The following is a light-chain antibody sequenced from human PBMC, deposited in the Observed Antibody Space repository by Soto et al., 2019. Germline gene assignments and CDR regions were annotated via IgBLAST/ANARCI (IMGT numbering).Light chain of an antibody. V-gene: IGKV3-20*01. CDR3: QQYNSYIT. Sequence: EIVLTQSPGTLSLSPGERATLSCRAIQSVSSSYLAWYQQKPGQAPRLLIYGSSSRATGIPDRLSGSGSGTEFTLTITNLQPDDFATYYCQQYNSYITFGGGTKVDIK. CDR2: GSS. J-gene: IGKJ4*01. CDR1: QSVSSSY.